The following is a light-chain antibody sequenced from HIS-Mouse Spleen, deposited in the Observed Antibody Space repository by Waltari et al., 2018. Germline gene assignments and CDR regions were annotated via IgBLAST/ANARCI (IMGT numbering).Light chain of an antibody. J-gene: IGKJ4*01. CDR2: DAS. CDR3: QQRSNWPT. Sequence: EFVLTQSPATLSFTPGERATLSCRASQCVSSYLAWYQQKPGQAPRLLIYDASNRATGIPARFSGSGSGTDFTLTISSLEPEDFAVYYCQQRSNWPTFGGGTK. CDR1: QCVSSY. V-gene: IGKV3-11*01.